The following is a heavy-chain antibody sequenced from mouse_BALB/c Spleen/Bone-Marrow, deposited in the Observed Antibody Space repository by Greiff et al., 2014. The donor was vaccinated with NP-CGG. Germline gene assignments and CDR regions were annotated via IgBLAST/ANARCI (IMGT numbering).Heavy chain of an antibody. J-gene: IGHJ1*01. CDR1: GYSFTNYY. V-gene: IGHV1S34*01. CDR3: ARSDGHYVYWYFDV. CDR2: ISCYKGAT. Sequence: LVKTGASVKISCKTSGYSFTNYYIHWVKQSHGKSLEWIGYISCYKGATSYNQKFKGKATFTVDTSSSTAYMQFNSLTSEDSAVYYCARSDGHYVYWYFDVCGAGTTVTVSP. D-gene: IGHD2-3*01.